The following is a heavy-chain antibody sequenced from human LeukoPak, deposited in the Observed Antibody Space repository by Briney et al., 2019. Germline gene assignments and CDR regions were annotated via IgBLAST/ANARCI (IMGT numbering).Heavy chain of an antibody. J-gene: IGHJ6*03. CDR2: ISGSGGST. CDR3: AKVMYAVYYYYYMDV. D-gene: IGHD2-8*01. Sequence: PGGSLRLSCAASGFTFSSYAMSWVRQAPGKGLEWVSAISGSGGSTYYADSVKGRFTISRDNSKNTLYLQMNSLRAEDTAVYYGAKVMYAVYYYYYMDVWGKGTTVTVSS. CDR1: GFTFSSYA. V-gene: IGHV3-23*01.